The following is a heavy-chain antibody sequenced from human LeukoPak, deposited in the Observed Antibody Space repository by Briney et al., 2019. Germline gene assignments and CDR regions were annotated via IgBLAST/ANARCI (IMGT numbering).Heavy chain of an antibody. Sequence: GGSLRLSCAASGFTFDNYAMTWVRQAPGKGLEWVSAISGSGGTTLYADSVKGRFTISRDNSKSTLYLQMNSLRAEDTAVYYCAKDQGIQLWLKYFQHWGQGTLVTVSS. J-gene: IGHJ1*01. CDR1: GFTFDNYA. CDR3: AKDQGIQLWLKYFQH. V-gene: IGHV3-23*01. D-gene: IGHD5-18*01. CDR2: ISGSGGTT.